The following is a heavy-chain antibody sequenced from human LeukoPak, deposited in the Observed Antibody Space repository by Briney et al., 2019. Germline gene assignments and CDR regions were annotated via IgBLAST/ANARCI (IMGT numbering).Heavy chain of an antibody. J-gene: IGHJ4*02. D-gene: IGHD4-17*01. Sequence: ASVKVSCKASGYTFTGYFMHWVRQAPGQGLEWMGRINPNTGGTNYAQNFQGRATMTRDTSITTAYMELSSLRYDDTAVYYCARELRYEHSEIDYWGQGTLVTVSS. V-gene: IGHV1-2*02. CDR3: ARELRYEHSEIDY. CDR1: GYTFTGYF. CDR2: INPNTGGT.